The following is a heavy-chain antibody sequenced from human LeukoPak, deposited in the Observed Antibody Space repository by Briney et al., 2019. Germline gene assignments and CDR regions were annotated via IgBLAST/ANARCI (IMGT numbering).Heavy chain of an antibody. D-gene: IGHD3-22*01. J-gene: IGHJ3*01. Sequence: PGGSLRLSCAASGFTFSSYEMNWVRQAPGKGLEWVSYISSSGSTIYYADSVKGRFTIPRDNAKNSLYLQMNSLRAEDTAVYYCAYDSSGYSPWGQGTMVTVSS. CDR3: AYDSSGYSP. CDR2: ISSSGSTI. CDR1: GFTFSSYE. V-gene: IGHV3-48*03.